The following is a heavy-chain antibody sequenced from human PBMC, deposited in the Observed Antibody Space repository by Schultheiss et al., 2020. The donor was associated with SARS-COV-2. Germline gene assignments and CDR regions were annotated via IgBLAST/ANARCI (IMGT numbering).Heavy chain of an antibody. J-gene: IGHJ6*02. D-gene: IGHD2-21*02. V-gene: IGHV3-30*18. CDR3: AKDLYWHIVVVTNMDV. CDR2: ISSDGSDK. Sequence: GGSLRLSCAASGFTFSSYSMNWVHQAPGKGLEWVAVISSDGSDKYYADSVKCRFTISRDNSKNTLYLQMNSLRAEDTAVYYCAKDLYWHIVVVTNMDVWGQGTTVTVSS. CDR1: GFTFSSYS.